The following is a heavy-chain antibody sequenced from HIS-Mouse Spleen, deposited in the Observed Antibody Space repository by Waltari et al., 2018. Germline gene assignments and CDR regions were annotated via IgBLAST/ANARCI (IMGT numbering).Heavy chain of an antibody. CDR1: GGSISRRSYY. J-gene: IGHJ2*01. CDR2: IYYSGST. V-gene: IGHV4-39*07. D-gene: IGHD6-13*01. Sequence: QLQLQESGPGLVKPSETLSVPCTAPGGSISRRSYYWGWIRQPPGKGLEWIGSIYYSGSTYYNPSLKSRVTISVDTSKNQFSLKLSSVTAADTAVYYCAREIPYSSSWYDWYFDLWGRGTLVTVSS. CDR3: AREIPYSSSWYDWYFDL.